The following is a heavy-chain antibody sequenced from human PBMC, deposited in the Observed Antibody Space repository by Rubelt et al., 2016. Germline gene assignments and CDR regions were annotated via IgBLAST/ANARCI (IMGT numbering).Heavy chain of an antibody. CDR2: IDYSGST. V-gene: IGHV4-59*01. J-gene: IGHJ3*02. CDR3: ARVLLGYGGPTEAFDI. Sequence: QVQLQESGPGLVKPSETLSLTCTVSGGSISSYYWSWIRQPPGKGLEWIGYIDYSGSTNYNPSLKSRFTISVDTSKNQFSLKLSSVTAADTAVYYCARVLLGYGGPTEAFDIWGQGTMVTVSS. D-gene: IGHD4-23*01. CDR1: GGSISSYY.